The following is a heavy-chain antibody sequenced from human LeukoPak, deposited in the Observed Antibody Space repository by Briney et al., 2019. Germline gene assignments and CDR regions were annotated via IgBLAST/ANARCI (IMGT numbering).Heavy chain of an antibody. CDR2: MNPNSGNT. CDR1: GYTFTSYD. CDR3: ARAPGYSSSWFYYYYYYYMDV. J-gene: IGHJ6*03. V-gene: IGHV1-8*03. D-gene: IGHD6-13*01. Sequence: GASVKVSCKASGYTFTSYDINWVRQATGQGLEWMGWMNPNSGNTGYAQKFQGRVTITRNTSISTAYMELSSLRSEDTAVYYCARAPGYSSSWFYYYYYYYMDVWGKGTTVTVSS.